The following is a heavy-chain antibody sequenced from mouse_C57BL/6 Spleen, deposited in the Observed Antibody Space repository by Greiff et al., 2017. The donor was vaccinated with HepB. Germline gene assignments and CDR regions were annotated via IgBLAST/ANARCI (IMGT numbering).Heavy chain of an antibody. CDR3: ARSPTVGAMDY. Sequence: QVQLQQSGPELVKPGASVKISCKASGYAFSSSWMNWVKQRPGKGLEWIGRIYPGDGDTNYNGKFKGKATLTADKSSSPAYMQLSSLTSEDSAVYFCARSPTVGAMDYWGQGTSVTVSS. D-gene: IGHD1-1*01. V-gene: IGHV1-82*01. CDR1: GYAFSSSW. CDR2: IYPGDGDT. J-gene: IGHJ4*01.